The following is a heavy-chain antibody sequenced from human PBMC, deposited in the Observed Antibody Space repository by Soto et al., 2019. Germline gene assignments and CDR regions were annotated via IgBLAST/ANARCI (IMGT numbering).Heavy chain of an antibody. J-gene: IGHJ5*02. D-gene: IGHD2-2*01. CDR2: IYYTGNI. V-gene: IGHV4-39*01. Sequence: SETLSLTCSVSGGSISNSLNYWGWIRQPPGKGLEWIGTIYYTGNIYYNPSLKSRVTISIDTSRNQFSLRLSSVTAADTTVYYCARQGRCSISSCYDVGSPYNYFNPWGQGTLVTVSS. CDR1: GGSISNSLNY. CDR3: ARQGRCSISSCYDVGSPYNYFNP.